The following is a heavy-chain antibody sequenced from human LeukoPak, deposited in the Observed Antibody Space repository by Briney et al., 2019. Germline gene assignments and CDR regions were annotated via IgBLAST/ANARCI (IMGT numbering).Heavy chain of an antibody. J-gene: IGHJ6*02. D-gene: IGHD5-12*01. Sequence: PGGALRLSCAASGLTFRSYGMHGVRQAPGKGLEGVAVISNDGSNKNHADSVKGRFSISRDSSKNTLYLQITSLRAEDTAVYYCAKDSFEYSGYDHVRPHYDSYYSGMAVWGQGTTVTVS. CDR2: ISNDGSNK. CDR1: GLTFRSYG. CDR3: AKDSFEYSGYDHVRPHYDSYYSGMAV. V-gene: IGHV3-30*18.